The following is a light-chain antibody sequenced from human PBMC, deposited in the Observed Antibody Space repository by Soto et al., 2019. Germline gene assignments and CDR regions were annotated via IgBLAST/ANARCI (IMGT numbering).Light chain of an antibody. CDR3: HQYNNWPPT. J-gene: IGKJ1*01. CDR1: QGVNSN. CDR2: SPS. Sequence: ETVMTQAPVTLSLSPGERATLSCRASQGVNSNFACYKHKSAQDAMVLIHSPSTRSTAFPARFSGSESGTDFTLTISRLESEDFAIYYCHQYNNWPPTFGQGNKVDI. V-gene: IGKV3-15*01.